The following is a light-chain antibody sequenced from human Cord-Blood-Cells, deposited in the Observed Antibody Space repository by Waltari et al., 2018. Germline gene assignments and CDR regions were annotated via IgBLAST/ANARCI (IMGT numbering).Light chain of an antibody. Sequence: VMTQSPPSLPVTPGEPASTSSRSSQSLQHSNGYNYVDWYPQKPGQSPQPLLHLGSNRASGVPDRFSGSRSGTDFTLKISRVEAEDVGVYYCMQALQTPLTFGGGTKVEIK. J-gene: IGKJ4*01. V-gene: IGKV2-28*01. CDR1: QSLQHSNGYNY. CDR3: MQALQTPLT. CDR2: LGS.